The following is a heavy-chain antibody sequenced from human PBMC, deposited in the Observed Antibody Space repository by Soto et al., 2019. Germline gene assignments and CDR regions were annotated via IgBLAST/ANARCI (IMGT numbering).Heavy chain of an antibody. CDR3: AKDWGKYCSGATCHLFDR. V-gene: IGHV3-30*18. D-gene: IGHD2-15*01. CDR1: GFTFSSYV. CDR2: VSYDGNSK. Sequence: QVQLVESGGGVVQPGRSLRLSYAASGFTFSSYVMHWVRQAPGKGLEWVAIVSYDGNSKYYAESVKGRFTISRDNSRNTLSLQMNSLRAEDTAVYYCAKDWGKYCSGATCHLFDRWGQGTLVTVSS. J-gene: IGHJ4*02.